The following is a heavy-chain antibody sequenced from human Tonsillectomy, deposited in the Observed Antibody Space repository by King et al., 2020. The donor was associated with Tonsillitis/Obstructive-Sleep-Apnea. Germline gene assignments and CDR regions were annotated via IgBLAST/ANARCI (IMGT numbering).Heavy chain of an antibody. J-gene: IGHJ1*01. CDR1: GYTFTSYD. CDR2: SRPNNGDT. V-gene: IGHV1-18*01. D-gene: IGHD3-22*01. CDR3: ARDYYDSSGYYHGYFQH. Sequence: QLVQSGAEVKKPGASVKVSCKASGYTFTSYDITWVRQAPGQGLEWMGWSRPNNGDTNYAQKLQGRVTMTSDTSTSTAYMELRSQRSDDTDVYYCARDYYDSSGYYHGYFQHWGQGTLVTVSS.